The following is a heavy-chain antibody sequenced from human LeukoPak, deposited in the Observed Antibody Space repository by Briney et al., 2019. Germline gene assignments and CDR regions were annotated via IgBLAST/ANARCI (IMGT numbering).Heavy chain of an antibody. Sequence: GRTLGLFCAASGFTFSSYSMNWVRQAPGKGLELVSYISSSSSTIYYADSVKGRFTISRDNAKNSLYLQMNSLRDEDTAVYYCARTPWGYSSGWYVPYYYYGMDVWGQGTTVTVSS. CDR2: ISSSSSTI. CDR1: GFTFSSYS. D-gene: IGHD6-19*01. V-gene: IGHV3-48*02. J-gene: IGHJ6*02. CDR3: ARTPWGYSSGWYVPYYYYGMDV.